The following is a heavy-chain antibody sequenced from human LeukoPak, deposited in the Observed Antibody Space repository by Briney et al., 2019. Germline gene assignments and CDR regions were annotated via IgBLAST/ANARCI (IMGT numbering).Heavy chain of an antibody. CDR1: GGSISSYY. J-gene: IGHJ4*02. CDR3: ARRLGGYCSSASCQHFDY. Sequence: SETLSLTCTVSGGSISSYYWSWIRQPPGKGLEWIGYIYTSGSTNYNPSLKSRVTISVDTSKNQFSLTLSSVTAADSAVYYCARRLGGYCSSASCQHFDYWGQGTLVTVSS. CDR2: IYTSGST. V-gene: IGHV4-4*09. D-gene: IGHD2-2*01.